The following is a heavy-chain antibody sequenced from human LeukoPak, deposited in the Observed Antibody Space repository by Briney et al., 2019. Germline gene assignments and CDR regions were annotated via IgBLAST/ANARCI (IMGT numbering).Heavy chain of an antibody. D-gene: IGHD3-22*01. CDR3: AKEGGWDDSSGYYPSQFDY. Sequence: GGSLRLSCAASGFTFSSYGMHWVRQAPGKGLEWVAVISYDGSNKYYADSVKGRFTISRDNSKNTLYLQMNSLRAEDTAVYYCAKEGGWDDSSGYYPSQFDYWGQGTLVTVSS. CDR2: ISYDGSNK. V-gene: IGHV3-30*18. CDR1: GFTFSSYG. J-gene: IGHJ4*02.